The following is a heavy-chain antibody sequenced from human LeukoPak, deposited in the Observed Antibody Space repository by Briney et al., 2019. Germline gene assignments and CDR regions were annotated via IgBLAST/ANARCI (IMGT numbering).Heavy chain of an antibody. V-gene: IGHV1-8*01. Sequence: ASVKVSCKASGYTFTSYDINRVRQATGQGLEWMGWMNPNSGNTGYAQKFQGRVTMTRNTSISTAYMELSSLRSEDTAVYYCAAGPYYYYGMDVWGQGTTVTVSS. CDR1: GYTFTSYD. CDR2: MNPNSGNT. D-gene: IGHD1-14*01. J-gene: IGHJ6*02. CDR3: AAGPYYYYGMDV.